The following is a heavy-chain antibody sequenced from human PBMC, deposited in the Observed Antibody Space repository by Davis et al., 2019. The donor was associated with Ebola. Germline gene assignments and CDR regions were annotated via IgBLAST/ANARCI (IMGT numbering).Heavy chain of an antibody. D-gene: IGHD5-12*01. J-gene: IGHJ4*02. Sequence: GESLKISCAASGFTFSSYGMHWVRQAPGKGLEWVAVISYDGSNKYYADSVKGRFTISRDNSKNTLYLQMNSLRAEDTAVYYCAKDTRWLRLNYFDYWGQGTLVTVSS. CDR1: GFTFSSYG. V-gene: IGHV3-30*18. CDR2: ISYDGSNK. CDR3: AKDTRWLRLNYFDY.